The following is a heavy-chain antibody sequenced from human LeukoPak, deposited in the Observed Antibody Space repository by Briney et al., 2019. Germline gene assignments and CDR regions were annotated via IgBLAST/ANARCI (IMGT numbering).Heavy chain of an antibody. CDR3: AKNVNGGNWYYFDH. CDR2: ISGGGVST. CDR1: GFTFNNYA. Sequence: RPGGSLRLSCAASGFTFNNYAVGWVRQAPGNGLEWVSAISGGGVSTYYADSVKGRFTISRDNSKTTLYLQMNSLRAEDTAVYYCAKNVNGGNWYYFDHWGQGTLVTVSS. V-gene: IGHV3-23*01. D-gene: IGHD1-20*01. J-gene: IGHJ4*02.